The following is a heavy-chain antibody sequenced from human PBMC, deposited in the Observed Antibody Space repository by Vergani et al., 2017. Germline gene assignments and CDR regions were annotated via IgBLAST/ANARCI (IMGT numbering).Heavy chain of an antibody. CDR2: IWYDGINK. CDR3: ARDLGAAALDY. Sequence: QVQLVESGGGVVQPGRSLRLSCAASGFTFRSYGMHWVRQAPGKGLEWVAVIWYDGINKYYADSVKGRFTISRDNSKNTLFLQMNSLRAEDTAVYCCARDLGAAALDYWSQGTLVTVSS. V-gene: IGHV3-33*01. J-gene: IGHJ4*02. CDR1: GFTFRSYG. D-gene: IGHD6-13*01.